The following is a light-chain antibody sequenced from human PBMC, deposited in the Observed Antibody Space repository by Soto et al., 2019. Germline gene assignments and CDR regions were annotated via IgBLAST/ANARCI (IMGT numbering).Light chain of an antibody. CDR2: HAS. V-gene: IGKV1-5*01. Sequence: DIQITPSPSTLSASVGNRVTISCLASQSISGWLAWYQQKPGRAPTLLIYHASTLESGVPSRFSGSGSGTEFTLTISSLQPDDVATYYCQHGYVAPYSVGQGTKVEIK. CDR3: QHGYVAPYS. J-gene: IGKJ2*03. CDR1: QSISGW.